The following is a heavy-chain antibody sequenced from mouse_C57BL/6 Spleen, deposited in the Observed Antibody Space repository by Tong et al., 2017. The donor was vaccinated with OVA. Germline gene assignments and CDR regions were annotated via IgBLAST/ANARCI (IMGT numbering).Heavy chain of an antibody. CDR2: ISSGGSYT. CDR3: ARIYYGSSNYFDY. V-gene: IGHV5-6*01. J-gene: IGHJ2*01. CDR1: GFAFSSYG. Sequence: EVQLQESGGDLVKPGGSLKLSCAASGFAFSSYGMSWVRQTPDKRLEWVATISSGGSYTYYPDSVKGRFTISRDNAKNTLYLQMSSLKSEETAMYYCARIYYGSSNYFDYWGQGTTLTVSS. D-gene: IGHD1-1*01.